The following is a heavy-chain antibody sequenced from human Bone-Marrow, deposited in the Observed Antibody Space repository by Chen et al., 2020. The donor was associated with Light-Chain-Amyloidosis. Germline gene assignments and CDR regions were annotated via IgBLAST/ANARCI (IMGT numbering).Heavy chain of an antibody. CDR3: ARSPQASKYYYDTSGYSPEED. CDR2: IYSGGST. Sequence: KGLEWVAVIYSGGSTNYADSVKGRFTISRDHSKNTLSLQMNSLRVEDTAVYYCARSPQASKYYYDTSGYSPEEDWGWGTLVTVSS. D-gene: IGHD3-22*01. J-gene: IGHJ4*02. V-gene: IGHV3-53*01.